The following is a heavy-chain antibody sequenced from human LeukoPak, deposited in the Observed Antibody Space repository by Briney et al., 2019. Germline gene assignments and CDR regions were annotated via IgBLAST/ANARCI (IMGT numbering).Heavy chain of an antibody. J-gene: IGHJ6*03. CDR3: ARETNDYFDSSAYMDV. CDR1: GGSISSSSYY. CDR2: IDYSGSP. V-gene: IGHV4-39*07. D-gene: IGHD3-22*01. Sequence: SETLSLTCAVSGGSISSSSYYWGWIRQPPGKGLEWIGSIDYSGSPCYRPSLKSRATISVDMSKRQFSLKLNSVTAADTAVYYCARETNDYFDSSAYMDVWGQGTTVTVSS.